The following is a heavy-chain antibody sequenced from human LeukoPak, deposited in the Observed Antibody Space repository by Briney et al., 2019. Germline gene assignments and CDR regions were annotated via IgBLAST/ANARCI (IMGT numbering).Heavy chain of an antibody. V-gene: IGHV1-18*01. CDR3: ARDLGGYGDYGFDY. J-gene: IGHJ4*02. CDR2: ISAYNGNT. D-gene: IGHD4-17*01. CDR1: GYTFTSYG. Sequence: ASVKVSCKASGYTFTSYGISWVRQAPGQGLEWMGWISAYNGNTNYAQKLQGRVTMTTNTSTSTAYMELRSLRSDDTAVYYCARDLGGYGDYGFDYWGQGTLVTVSS.